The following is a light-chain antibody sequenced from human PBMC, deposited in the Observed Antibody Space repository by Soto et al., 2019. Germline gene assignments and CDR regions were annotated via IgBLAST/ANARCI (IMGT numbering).Light chain of an antibody. Sequence: EFVWRQSPGTLSFSPGERATVSCRASQTVRSNYLAWYQQKPGQAPRLLIYDASSRATGIPDRFSGGGSGTDFTLTISRLEPEDFAVYYCQQYGDSLSITFGQGTRLEI. J-gene: IGKJ5*01. CDR3: QQYGDSLSIT. V-gene: IGKV3-20*01. CDR1: QTVRSNY. CDR2: DAS.